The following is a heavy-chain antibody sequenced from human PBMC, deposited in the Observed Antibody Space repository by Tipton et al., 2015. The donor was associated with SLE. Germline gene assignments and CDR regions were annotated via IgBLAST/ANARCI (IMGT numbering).Heavy chain of an antibody. CDR3: ARAWRNSSSWYYYYYMDV. J-gene: IGHJ6*03. D-gene: IGHD6-13*01. Sequence: TLSLTCAVYGGSFSGYYWSWIRQPPGKGLEWIGSIYHSGSTYYNPSLKSRVTISVDTSKNQFSLKLSSVTAADTAVYYCARAWRNSSSWYYYYYMDVWGKGTTVTVSS. CDR2: IYHSGST. V-gene: IGHV4-34*01. CDR1: GGSFSGYY.